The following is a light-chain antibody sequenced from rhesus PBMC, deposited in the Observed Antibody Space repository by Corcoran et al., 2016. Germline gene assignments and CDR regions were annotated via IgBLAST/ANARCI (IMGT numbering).Light chain of an antibody. CDR3: QQHNSYPFT. V-gene: IGKV1-25*01. J-gene: IGKJ3*01. Sequence: DIQMTQSPSSLSASVGDTVTITCQASQGISKYLAWYQQKPGRAPKFLIYDASTLQSGVPSRFSGSGSGTVCSLTISRLQPEDFATYYCQQHNSYPFTFGPGTKLDI. CDR2: DAS. CDR1: QGISKY.